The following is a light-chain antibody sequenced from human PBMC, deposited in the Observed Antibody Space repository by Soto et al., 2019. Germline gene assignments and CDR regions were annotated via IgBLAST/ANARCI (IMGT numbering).Light chain of an antibody. CDR1: QSVSSY. J-gene: IGKJ1*01. CDR3: QQYGSSPET. V-gene: IGKV3-20*01. Sequence: DIVMTQSPATLSVSPGERATLSCRASQSVSSYLAWYQQKPGQAPRLLIYGASSRATGIPDRFSGSGSGTDFTLTISRLEPEDFAVYYCQQYGSSPETFGQGTKVDIK. CDR2: GAS.